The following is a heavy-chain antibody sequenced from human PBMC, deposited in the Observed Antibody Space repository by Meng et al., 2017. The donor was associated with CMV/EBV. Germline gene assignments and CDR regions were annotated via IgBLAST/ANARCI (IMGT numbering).Heavy chain of an antibody. CDR1: GFTFDDYG. Sequence: GESLKISCAVSGFTFDDYGMSWVRQAPGKGLEWVSGINWNGGSTGYADSVKGRFTISRDNAKNSLYLQMNSLRAEDTALYYCARTDCSSTSCPKYYFDYWGQGTLVTVSS. CDR3: ARTDCSSTSCPKYYFDY. CDR2: INWNGGST. V-gene: IGHV3-20*04. J-gene: IGHJ4*02. D-gene: IGHD2-2*01.